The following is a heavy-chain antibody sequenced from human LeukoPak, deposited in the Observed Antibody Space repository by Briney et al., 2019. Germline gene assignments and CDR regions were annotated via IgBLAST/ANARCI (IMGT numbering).Heavy chain of an antibody. Sequence: PSETLSLTCTVSGGSISSYYWSWIRQPPGKGLEWIGYIYYSGSTNYNPSLKSRVTISVDTSKNQFSLKLSSVTAADTAVYYCARSPGSSSPYYFDYWGQGTLVTVSS. CDR2: IYYSGST. J-gene: IGHJ4*02. D-gene: IGHD6-6*01. CDR3: ARSPGSSSPYYFDY. CDR1: GGSISSYY. V-gene: IGHV4-59*01.